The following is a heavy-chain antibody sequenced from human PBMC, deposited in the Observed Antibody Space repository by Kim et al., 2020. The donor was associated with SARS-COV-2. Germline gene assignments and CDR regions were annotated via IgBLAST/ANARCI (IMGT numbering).Heavy chain of an antibody. CDR1: GFTFSSYS. V-gene: IGHV3-21*01. CDR2: ISSSSSYI. CDR3: ARRPAITMIVVVMDDDYYYGMDV. D-gene: IGHD3-22*01. Sequence: GGSLRLSCAASGFTFSSYSMNWVRQAPGKGLEWVSSISSSSSYIYYADSVKGRFTISRDNAKNSLYLQMNSLRAEDTAVYYCARRPAITMIVVVMDDDYYYGMDVWGQGTTVTVSS. J-gene: IGHJ6*02.